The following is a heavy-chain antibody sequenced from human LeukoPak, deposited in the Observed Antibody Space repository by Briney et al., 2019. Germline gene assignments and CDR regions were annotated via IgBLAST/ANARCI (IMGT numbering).Heavy chain of an antibody. J-gene: IGHJ3*02. Sequence: GRSLRLSCAASGFTFNSYGMHWVRQAPGKGLEWVAVIWHDGSNKYYADSVKGRFTISRDNSKNTLYLQMNSLRAEDTAVYYCARTRGAVATDPLDIWGQGTMVIVSS. CDR3: ARTRGAVATDPLDI. D-gene: IGHD6-19*01. CDR2: IWHDGSNK. V-gene: IGHV3-33*01. CDR1: GFTFNSYG.